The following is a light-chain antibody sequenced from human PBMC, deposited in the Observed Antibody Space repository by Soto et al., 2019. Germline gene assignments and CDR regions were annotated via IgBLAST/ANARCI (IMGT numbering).Light chain of an antibody. CDR3: QQYYTSPS. J-gene: IGKJ1*01. CDR1: QSVSSN. CDR2: GAS. Sequence: EVVMTQSPATLSVSPWERATLSCRASQSVSSNLVWYQQKPGQAPRLLIYGASTRATGIPARFSGSGSGRDFTLTISRLEPEDFATYYCQQYYTSPSFGQGTKVDI. V-gene: IGKV3-15*01.